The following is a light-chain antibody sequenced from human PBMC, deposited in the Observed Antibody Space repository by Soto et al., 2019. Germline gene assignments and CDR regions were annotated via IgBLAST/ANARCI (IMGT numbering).Light chain of an antibody. Sequence: EVVMTQSPLSLPVTLGQPASISCRSCQSLVYSDGNTYLSWFQQRPGQSPRRLINKFSNRDSGVPDRFGGSGSGTDFTLKISRVEAEDVGVYYCMQGSPWPRTFGQGTRLEIK. V-gene: IGKV2-30*01. CDR3: MQGSPWPRT. J-gene: IGKJ5*01. CDR2: KFS. CDR1: QSLVYSDGNTY.